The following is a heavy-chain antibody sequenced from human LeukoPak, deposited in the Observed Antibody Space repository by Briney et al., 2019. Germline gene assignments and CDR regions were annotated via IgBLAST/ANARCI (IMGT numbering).Heavy chain of an antibody. V-gene: IGHV1-69*13. D-gene: IGHD2-21*02. CDR2: IIPIFGTA. CDR3: ATATYCGGDCYSVVVAFDI. J-gene: IGHJ3*02. Sequence: GASVKVSCTASGGTFSSYAISWVRQAPGQGLEWMGGIIPIFGTANYAQKFQGRVTITADESTSTAYMELSSLRSEDTAVYYCATATYCGGDCYSVVVAFDIWGQGTMVTVSS. CDR1: GGTFSSYA.